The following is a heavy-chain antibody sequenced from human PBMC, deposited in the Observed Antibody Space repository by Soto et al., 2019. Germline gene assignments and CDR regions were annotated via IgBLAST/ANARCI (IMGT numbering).Heavy chain of an antibody. CDR2: ISYDGSNK. V-gene: IGHV3-30*18. J-gene: IGHJ4*02. D-gene: IGHD3-22*01. CDR3: AKEYYYDSSGYSPAVYY. CDR1: GFTFSSYG. Sequence: QVQLVESGGGVVQPGRSLRLSCAASGFTFSSYGMHWVRQAPDKGLEWVAVISYDGSNKYYADSVKGRFTISRENSKNMQYLQMNSLRAEDTAVYYCAKEYYYDSSGYSPAVYYLGQGTLVTVSS.